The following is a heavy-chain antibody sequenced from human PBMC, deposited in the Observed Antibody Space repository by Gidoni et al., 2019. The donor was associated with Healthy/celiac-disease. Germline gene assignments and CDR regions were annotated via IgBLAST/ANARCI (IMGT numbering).Heavy chain of an antibody. D-gene: IGHD2-15*01. V-gene: IGHV3-13*01. CDR1: GFPFSSYD. CDR3: ARELRYCSGGSCYRPTDYYYGMDV. CDR2: IGPSGDT. J-gene: IGHJ6*02. Sequence: EVQLVESGGGLVQPGGSLRLSCAASGFPFSSYDMHWVRQAKGKGLEWASAIGPSGDTYYPGSVKGRFTISRENAKNSLYFQMNSLRAGDTAVYYCARELRYCSGGSCYRPTDYYYGMDVWGQGTTVTVSS.